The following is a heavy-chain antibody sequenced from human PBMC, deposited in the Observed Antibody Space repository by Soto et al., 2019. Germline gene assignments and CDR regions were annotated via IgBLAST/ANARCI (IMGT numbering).Heavy chain of an antibody. V-gene: IGHV4-39*07. D-gene: IGHD3-10*01. J-gene: IGHJ6*02. CDR2: IYYSGST. CDR1: GGSISSSSYY. Sequence: PSDTLSLTCTVSGGSISSSSYYWGWIRQPPGKGLEWIGSIYYSGSTYYNPSLKSRVTISVDTSKNQFSLKLSSVTAADTAVYYCARDSPDYGNPTLYYYYGMDVWGQGTTVTVSS. CDR3: ARDSPDYGNPTLYYYYGMDV.